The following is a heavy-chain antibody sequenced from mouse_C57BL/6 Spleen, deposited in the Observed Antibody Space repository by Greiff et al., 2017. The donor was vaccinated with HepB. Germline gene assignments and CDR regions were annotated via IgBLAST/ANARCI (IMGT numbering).Heavy chain of an antibody. CDR3: ARGLLTTVVEFDY. J-gene: IGHJ2*01. D-gene: IGHD1-1*01. V-gene: IGHV1-7*01. Sequence: QVQLKQSGAELAKPGASVKLSCKASGYTFTSYWMHWVKQRPGQGLEWIGYINPSSGYTKYNQKFKDKATLTADKSSSTAYMQLSSLTYEDSAVYYCARGLLTTVVEFDYWGQGTTRTVSS. CDR2: INPSSGYT. CDR1: GYTFTSYW.